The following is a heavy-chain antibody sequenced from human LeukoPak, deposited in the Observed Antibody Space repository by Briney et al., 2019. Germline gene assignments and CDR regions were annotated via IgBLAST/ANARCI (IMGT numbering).Heavy chain of an antibody. CDR2: ISNAGDTI. CDR1: GFTFSSYS. D-gene: IGHD2-2*01. CDR3: ARDRGYCNRTRCIRWHDY. V-gene: IGHV3-48*01. Sequence: PGGSLRLSCAASGFTFSSYSMNWVRQAPGKGLEWVSYISNAGDTIYYADSVKGRFTISRDNAKDSVYLQMNSLRAEDTAVYYCARDRGYCNRTRCIRWHDYWGQGTLVTVSS. J-gene: IGHJ4*02.